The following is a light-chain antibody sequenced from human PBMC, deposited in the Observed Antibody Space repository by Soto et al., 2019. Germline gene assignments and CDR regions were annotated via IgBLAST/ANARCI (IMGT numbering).Light chain of an antibody. CDR1: QSVSTN. Sequence: EIVMTQSPATLSLSPGQRATLSCTASQSVSTNVAWYQQKPGHAPRLLIYSASIGATGTPARFSGSGSGSDFTLTISSLESEDFAVYFCQQHNKWPITFGPGTKVDIK. V-gene: IGKV3D-15*01. J-gene: IGKJ3*01. CDR3: QQHNKWPIT. CDR2: SAS.